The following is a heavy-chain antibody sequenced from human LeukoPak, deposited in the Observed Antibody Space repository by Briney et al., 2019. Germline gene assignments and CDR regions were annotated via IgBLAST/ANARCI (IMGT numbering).Heavy chain of an antibody. CDR1: GGSFSGYY. J-gene: IGHJ5*02. Sequence: ASETLSLTCAVYGGSFSGYYWSWIRQPPGKGLEWIGEINHSGSTNYNPSLKSRVTISVDMSKSQFSLKVSSVTAADTAVYYCARESHRSGWYNWLDPWGQGTLVTVSS. CDR3: ARESHRSGWYNWLDP. CDR2: INHSGST. D-gene: IGHD6-19*01. V-gene: IGHV4-34*01.